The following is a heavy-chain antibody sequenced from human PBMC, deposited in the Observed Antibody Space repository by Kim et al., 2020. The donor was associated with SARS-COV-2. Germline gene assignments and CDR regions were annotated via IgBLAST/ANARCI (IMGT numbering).Heavy chain of an antibody. D-gene: IGHD3-10*01. J-gene: IGHJ3*02. V-gene: IGHV3-30-3*02. CDR3: ANDPYGAGTFDI. Sequence: HPGPGKGRFTISRDNSKKTLYLQMNSLRAEDTAVYYCANDPYGAGTFDIWGQGTMVTVSS.